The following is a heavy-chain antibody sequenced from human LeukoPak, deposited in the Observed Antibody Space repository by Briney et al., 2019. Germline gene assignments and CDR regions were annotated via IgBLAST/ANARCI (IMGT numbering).Heavy chain of an antibody. CDR2: ISWNSGNI. CDR1: GFNFDDYA. CDR3: ANLHGDYRDY. Sequence: PGRSLRLSCAASGFNFDDYAMHWVRQAPGKGLEWVSGISWNSGNIGYADSVKGRFTISRDNAKGSLYLQLNSLRPEDTALYYCANLHGDYRDYWGQGTLVTVSS. J-gene: IGHJ4*02. V-gene: IGHV3-9*01. D-gene: IGHD4-17*01.